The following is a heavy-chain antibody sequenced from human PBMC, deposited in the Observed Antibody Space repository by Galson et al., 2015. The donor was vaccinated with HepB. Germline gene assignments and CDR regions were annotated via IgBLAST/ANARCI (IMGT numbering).Heavy chain of an antibody. CDR3: ARGIVGCGGWGY. CDR1: GFTFSTYA. CDR2: IGVDGDIT. J-gene: IGHJ1*01. D-gene: IGHD3-22*01. V-gene: IGHV3-23*01. Sequence: SLRLSCAASGFTFSTYAMNWVRQAPGKGLEWVSHIGVDGDITYYADSVKGRFTISRDNAKNSLYLQMNSLRAADTAVYYCARGIVGCGGWGYWGQGTLVTVSS.